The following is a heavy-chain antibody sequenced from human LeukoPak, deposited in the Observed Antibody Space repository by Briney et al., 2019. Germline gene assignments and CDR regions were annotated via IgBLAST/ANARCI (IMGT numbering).Heavy chain of an antibody. Sequence: PGGSLRLSCAASGFTFSSYGMHWVRQAPGKGLEWVAFIRYDGSNKYYADSVKGRFTISGDNSKNTLYLQMNSLRAEDTAVYYCAKDFPYSYGFDAFDIWGQGTLVTVSS. CDR1: GFTFSSYG. J-gene: IGHJ3*02. CDR3: AKDFPYSYGFDAFDI. D-gene: IGHD5-18*01. CDR2: IRYDGSNK. V-gene: IGHV3-30*02.